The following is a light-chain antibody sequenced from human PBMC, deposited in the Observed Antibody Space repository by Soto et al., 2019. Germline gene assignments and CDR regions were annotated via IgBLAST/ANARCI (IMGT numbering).Light chain of an antibody. CDR3: SSYTISSTYV. V-gene: IGLV2-14*03. CDR1: SSDVGGYNY. J-gene: IGLJ1*01. Sequence: QSVLTQPASVSGSPGQSIAISCTGTSSDVGGYNYVSWYQHHPGKAPTLVIYDVSNRPSGVSNRFSGSKSGNTASLTISGLQAEVEADYYCSSYTISSTYVFVTGTKVTVL. CDR2: DVS.